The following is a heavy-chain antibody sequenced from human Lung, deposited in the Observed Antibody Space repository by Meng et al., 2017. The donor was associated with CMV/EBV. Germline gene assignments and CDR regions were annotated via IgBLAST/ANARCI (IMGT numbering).Heavy chain of an antibody. CDR3: ARQYSSSYYSDY. J-gene: IGHJ4*02. CDR2: IRHSGDIT. D-gene: IGHD6-6*01. CDR1: GGSLSGYY. Sequence: SXTLSLXCGIYGGSLSGYYWSWIRQTPGKGLEWVGEIRHSGDITNYNPSLKSRVTISIDTSKKQFSLKLSAVTAADTAVYYCARQYSSSYYSDYWGQGTLVNVSS. V-gene: IGHV4-34*01.